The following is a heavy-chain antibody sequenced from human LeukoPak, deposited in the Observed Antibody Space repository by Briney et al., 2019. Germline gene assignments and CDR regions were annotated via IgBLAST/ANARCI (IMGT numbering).Heavy chain of an antibody. CDR2: IYPGDSDT. Sequence: GESLKISCKGSGYSFTSYWIGWVRQMPGKGLEWMWFIYPGDSDTRYSPSFQGQVTISADKSISTAYLQWSSLKASDTAMYYCARQGYGKYNWFDPWGQGTLVTVSS. D-gene: IGHD5-18*01. CDR3: ARQGYGKYNWFDP. V-gene: IGHV5-51*01. CDR1: GYSFTSYW. J-gene: IGHJ5*02.